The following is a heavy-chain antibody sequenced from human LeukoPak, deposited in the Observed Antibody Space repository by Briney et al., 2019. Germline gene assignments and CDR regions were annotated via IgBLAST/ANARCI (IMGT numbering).Heavy chain of an antibody. J-gene: IGHJ4*02. CDR1: GGSIACSSYY. CDR2: IYYGGST. D-gene: IGHD4-23*01. V-gene: IGHV4-39*01. Sequence: SETLSLTCSVSGGSIACSSYYWGWIRQPPGKGLEWIGSIYYGGSTYYNPSFKSRVTISIDTSKKQFSLKLSSVTAADTAVYYCAIYGGRTGYWGPGALVTVSS. CDR3: AIYGGRTGY.